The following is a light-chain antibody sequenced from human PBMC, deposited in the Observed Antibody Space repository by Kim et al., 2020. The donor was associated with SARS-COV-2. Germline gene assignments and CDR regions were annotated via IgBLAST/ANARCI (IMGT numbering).Light chain of an antibody. V-gene: IGLV6-57*03. CDR3: QSYDSSNLWV. CDR2: EDN. J-gene: IGLJ3*02. Sequence: TGTNACTRSSGSIASNYVQWYQRRPGSAPTTVIYEDNQRPSGVPDRFSGSIDSSSNSASLTISGLKTEDEADYYCQSYDSSNLWVFGGGTQLTVL. CDR1: SGSIASNY.